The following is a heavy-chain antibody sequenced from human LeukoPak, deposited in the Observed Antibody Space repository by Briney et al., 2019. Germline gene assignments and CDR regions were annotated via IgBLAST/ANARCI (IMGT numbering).Heavy chain of an antibody. D-gene: IGHD3-10*01. CDR1: GYTFSNSG. Sequence: GASVKVPCKTSGYTFSNSGLHWVRQAPGQSLEWMGWINAGNGNRKYSQKFQDRLTITRDTSASTVYMELNSLKSEDTAMYFCARGRGLIGTSRFDPWGQGTLVIVPS. CDR3: ARGRGLIGTSRFDP. V-gene: IGHV1-3*01. CDR2: INAGNGNR. J-gene: IGHJ5*02.